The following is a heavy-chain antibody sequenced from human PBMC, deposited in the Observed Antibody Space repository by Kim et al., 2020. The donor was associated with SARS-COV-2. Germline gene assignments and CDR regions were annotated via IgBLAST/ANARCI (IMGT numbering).Heavy chain of an antibody. CDR1: GYTFSNYY. CDR2: INPSDGFT. D-gene: IGHD5-12*01. Sequence: ASVKVSCKASGYTFSNYYMHWVRQAPGQGLEWMGIINPSDGFTTYSQKFQGRFTVTSDTSTSTVYMELSSLRSEDTAVYYCARGLVATVRGWIDPWGQG. CDR3: ARGLVATVRGWIDP. V-gene: IGHV1-46*01. J-gene: IGHJ5*02.